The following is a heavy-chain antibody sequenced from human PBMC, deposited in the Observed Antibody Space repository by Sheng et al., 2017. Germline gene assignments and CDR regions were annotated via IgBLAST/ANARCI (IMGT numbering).Heavy chain of an antibody. CDR1: GFTFSTYA. J-gene: IGHJ4*02. CDR3: ATDEDYQMPGDH. Sequence: QVQLVQSGAEVKKPGSSVKVSCRASGFTFSTYAMHWVRQAPGKGLEWVAIMSYDGRYVFYAGSVKGRFTISRDNSKNTLYLEMNSLRAEDTAMYYCATDEDYQMPGDHWGQGTLVTVSS. CDR2: MSYDGRYV. V-gene: IGHV3-30*04. D-gene: IGHD4-17*01.